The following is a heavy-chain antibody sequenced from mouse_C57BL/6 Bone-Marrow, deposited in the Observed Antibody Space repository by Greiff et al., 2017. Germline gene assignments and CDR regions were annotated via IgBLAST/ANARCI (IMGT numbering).Heavy chain of an antibody. Sequence: QVQLQQSGAELVRPGTSVKVSCKASGYAFTTYLIEWVKQRPGQGLEWIGVINPGSGGTNYNEKFKGKATLTADKSSSTAYMQLSRLTSEDSAVYFGARGDYYGKGYFDVWGTGTTVTVSS. J-gene: IGHJ1*03. CDR1: GYAFTTYL. V-gene: IGHV1-54*01. CDR3: ARGDYYGKGYFDV. CDR2: INPGSGGT. D-gene: IGHD1-1*01.